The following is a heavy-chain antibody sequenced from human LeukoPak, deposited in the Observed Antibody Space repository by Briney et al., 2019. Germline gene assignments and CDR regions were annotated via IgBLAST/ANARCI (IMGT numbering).Heavy chain of an antibody. CDR1: GGTFSSYA. CDR3: ARTYYYDSSGYQNWFDP. J-gene: IGHJ5*02. Sequence: SVKVSCKASGGTFSSYAISWVRQAPGQGLEWMGGIIPIFGTANYAQKFQGRVTITADESTSTAYMELSSLRSEDTAVYYCARTYYYDSSGYQNWFDPWGQGTLVTVSS. D-gene: IGHD3-22*01. V-gene: IGHV1-69*13. CDR2: IIPIFGTA.